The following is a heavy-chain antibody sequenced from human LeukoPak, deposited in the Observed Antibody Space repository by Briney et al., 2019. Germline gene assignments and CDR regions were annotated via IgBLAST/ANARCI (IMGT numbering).Heavy chain of an antibody. D-gene: IGHD5-18*01. J-gene: IGHJ4*02. V-gene: IGHV3-53*01. Sequence: GGSLRLSCAASGFTVSSNYMSWVRQAPGKGLEWVSIIYSGGSTFYADSVKGRFTISRDNAKNSLYLQMNSLRAEDTAVYYCARAHSYGYRGIDYWGQGTLVTVSS. CDR3: ARAHSYGYRGIDY. CDR1: GFTVSSNY. CDR2: IYSGGST.